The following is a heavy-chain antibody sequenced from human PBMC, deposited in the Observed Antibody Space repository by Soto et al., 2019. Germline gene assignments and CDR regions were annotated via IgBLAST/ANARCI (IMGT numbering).Heavy chain of an antibody. D-gene: IGHD6-13*01. Sequence: QVQLVESGGGVVQPGRSLRLSCAASGFIFSDYAMHWVRQAPGKGLEWVAVISYGGDNKYYADSVRGRFAISRDNLKNTLDLQMNSLNPEDTAVYHCAKARHSTSWYELEADLWGQGTLVTVSS. CDR2: ISYGGDNK. CDR3: AKARHSTSWYELEADL. J-gene: IGHJ4*02. V-gene: IGHV3-30*09. CDR1: GFIFSDYA.